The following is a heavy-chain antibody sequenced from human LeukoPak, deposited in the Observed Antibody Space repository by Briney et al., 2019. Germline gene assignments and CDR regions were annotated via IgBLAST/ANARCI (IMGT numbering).Heavy chain of an antibody. D-gene: IGHD4-17*01. V-gene: IGHV3-30*02. CDR2: IRSDGSNK. Sequence: GGSLRLSCAASGFTFSSCGMHWVRQAPGKGLEWVAFIRSDGSNKYYGDSVKGRSTISRDNSKNTLFLQMNSLRTEDTAVYYCAKVGAMTAATPAGYFDYWGQGTLVTVSS. J-gene: IGHJ4*02. CDR3: AKVGAMTAATPAGYFDY. CDR1: GFTFSSCG.